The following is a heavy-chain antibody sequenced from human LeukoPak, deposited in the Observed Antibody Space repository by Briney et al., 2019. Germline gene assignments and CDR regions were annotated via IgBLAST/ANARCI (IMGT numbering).Heavy chain of an antibody. V-gene: IGHV3-7*01. J-gene: IGHJ4*02. CDR1: GFSFSNHY. Sequence: SGGSLRLSCTASGFSFSNHYMGWIRQAPGKGLEWVANINEDGSSKWHLGSVKGRFTVSRDNARNSLYLQMNSLRVEDTAVYYCTRVIVAVPGYFDYFDFWGQGVLVTVSS. CDR3: TRVIVAVPGYFDYFDF. D-gene: IGHD6-19*01. CDR2: INEDGSSK.